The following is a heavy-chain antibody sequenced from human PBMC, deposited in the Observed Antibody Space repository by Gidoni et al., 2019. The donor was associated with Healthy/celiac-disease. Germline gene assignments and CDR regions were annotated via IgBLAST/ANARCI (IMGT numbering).Heavy chain of an antibody. CDR1: GGTFRSYA. J-gene: IGHJ4*02. CDR3: ARDYYDSSGYWGFDY. Sequence: QVQLVQSGAEVKKPGSSVKVSCKASGGTFRSYAISWVRQAPGQGLEWMGVIIPIVGTANYAQKFQGRVTITADESTSTAYMELSSLRSEDKAVYYCARDYYDSSGYWGFDYWGQGTLVTVSS. D-gene: IGHD3-22*01. V-gene: IGHV1-69*01. CDR2: IIPIVGTA.